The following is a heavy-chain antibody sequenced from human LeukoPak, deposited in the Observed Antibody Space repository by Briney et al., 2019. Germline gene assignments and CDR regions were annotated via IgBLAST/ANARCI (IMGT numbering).Heavy chain of an antibody. CDR2: INEDGSTI. CDR1: GFTFNSYW. J-gene: IGHJ4*02. CDR3: ARWSYVSGTWFLDS. V-gene: IGHV3-7*05. D-gene: IGHD3-10*01. Sequence: TGESLRLSCEASGFTFNSYWMSWVRQAPGKGLEWVADINEDGSTIYYVNSVKGRFTISRGNAKNSLSLQLNTLRAEDRAVYYCARWSYVSGTWFLDSWGQGALVTVSS.